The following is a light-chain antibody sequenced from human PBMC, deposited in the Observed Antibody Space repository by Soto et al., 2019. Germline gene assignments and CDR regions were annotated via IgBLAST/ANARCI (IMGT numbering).Light chain of an antibody. CDR1: QSVSSN. Sequence: DIVMTQSPATLPVSPGERATLSCRASQSVSSNLAWYQQKPGQAPRFLIYGASSRATGVPDRFSGGGSGTDFTLTISRLEPEDLAVYYCQHFVNSLTWTVGQGTKVDIK. J-gene: IGKJ1*01. CDR2: GAS. CDR3: QHFVNSLTWT. V-gene: IGKV3-20*01.